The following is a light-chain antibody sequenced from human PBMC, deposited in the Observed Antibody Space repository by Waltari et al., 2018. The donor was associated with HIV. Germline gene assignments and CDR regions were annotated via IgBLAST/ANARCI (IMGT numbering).Light chain of an antibody. CDR3: CSYAGSYLNYV. V-gene: IGLV2-11*01. CDR1: SSDVGAYNF. CDR2: DVT. Sequence: QSALTQPRSVSGSPGQSVTISCTGTSSDVGAYNFVSWYQQHPGKAPKLMIYDVTKRPSGVPDRFSVSKSGNTASLTISGLQAEDEADYYCCSYAGSYLNYVFGTGTEVTVL. J-gene: IGLJ1*01.